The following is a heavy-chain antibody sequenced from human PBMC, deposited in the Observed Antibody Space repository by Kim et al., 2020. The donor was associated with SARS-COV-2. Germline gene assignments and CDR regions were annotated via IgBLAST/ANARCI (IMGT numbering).Heavy chain of an antibody. CDR2: IYYSGST. CDR1: GGSISSYY. Sequence: SETLSLTCTVSGGSISSYYWSWIRQPPGKGLEWIGYIYYSGSTNYNPSLKSRVTISVDTSKNQFSLKLSSVTAADTAVYYCARWPPGIAVAGSYIDYWGQGTLVTVSS. J-gene: IGHJ4*02. V-gene: IGHV4-59*08. CDR3: ARWPPGIAVAGSYIDY. D-gene: IGHD6-19*01.